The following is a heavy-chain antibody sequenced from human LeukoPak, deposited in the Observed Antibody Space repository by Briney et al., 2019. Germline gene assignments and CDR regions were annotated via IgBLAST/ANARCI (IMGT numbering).Heavy chain of an antibody. V-gene: IGHV4-59*01. CDR3: ARAGEDYYDSSGYFDY. Sequence: SETLSLTCTVSGGSISSYYWSWIRQLPGKGLEWIGYIYYSGSTNYNPSLKSRVTISVDTSKNQFSLKLSSVTAADTAVYYCARAGEDYYDSSGYFDYWGQGTLVTVSS. J-gene: IGHJ4*02. CDR2: IYYSGST. D-gene: IGHD3-22*01. CDR1: GGSISSYY.